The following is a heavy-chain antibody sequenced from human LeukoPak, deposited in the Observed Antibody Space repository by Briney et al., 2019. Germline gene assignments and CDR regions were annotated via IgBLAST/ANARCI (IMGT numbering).Heavy chain of an antibody. V-gene: IGHV4-39*01. CDR3: ARSLDLQWLAYFDY. J-gene: IGHJ4*02. D-gene: IGHD6-19*01. Sequence: SETLSLTCTVSGGSLSSSSYHWGWIRQPPGKGLEWIGSIYYSGSTYYNPSLKSRVTISVDTSRDQFSLKLSSVTAADTAVYYCARSLDLQWLAYFDYWGQGTLVTVSS. CDR1: GGSLSSSSYH. CDR2: IYYSGST.